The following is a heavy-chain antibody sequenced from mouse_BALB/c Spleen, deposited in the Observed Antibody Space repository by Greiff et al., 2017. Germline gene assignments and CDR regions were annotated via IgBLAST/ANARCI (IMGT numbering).Heavy chain of an antibody. J-gene: IGHJ3*01. CDR3: ARGSRWFAY. CDR2: IYPGSGST. CDR1: GYTFTGYV. V-gene: IGHV1-81*01. Sequence: QVQLKQSGPELVKPGASVKLSCKASGYTFTGYVISWVKQRTGQGLEWIGEIYPGSGSTYYNEKFKGKATLTADKSSNTAYMQLSSLTSEDSAVYFCARGSRWFAYWGQGTLVTVSA.